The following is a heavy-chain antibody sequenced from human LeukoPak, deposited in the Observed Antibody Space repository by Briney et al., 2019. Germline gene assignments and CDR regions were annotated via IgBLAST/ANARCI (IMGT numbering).Heavy chain of an antibody. Sequence: SETLSLTCTVSGDSISSYYWSWIRQPPGKGLEWMGDINYSGNTNYNPSLKSRVTISVDTSKNQFSLRLTSVTAADTAVYYCAREGRQDYVYFDCWGQGTLVTVSS. D-gene: IGHD4-17*01. CDR1: GDSISSYY. CDR2: INYSGNT. J-gene: IGHJ4*02. V-gene: IGHV4-59*01. CDR3: AREGRQDYVYFDC.